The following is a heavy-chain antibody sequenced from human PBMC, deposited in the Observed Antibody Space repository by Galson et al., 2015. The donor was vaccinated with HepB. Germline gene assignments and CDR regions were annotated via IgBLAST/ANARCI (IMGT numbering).Heavy chain of an antibody. CDR3: ATAGYSGYGGWFDP. Sequence: SVKVSCKVSGYTLTELSMHWVRQAPGKGLEWMGGFDPEDGETIYAQKFQGRVTMTEDTSTDTAYMELSSLRSEDTAVYYCATAGYSGYGGWFDPWGQGTLVTVSS. J-gene: IGHJ5*02. CDR2: FDPEDGET. V-gene: IGHV1-24*01. D-gene: IGHD5-12*01. CDR1: GYTLTELS.